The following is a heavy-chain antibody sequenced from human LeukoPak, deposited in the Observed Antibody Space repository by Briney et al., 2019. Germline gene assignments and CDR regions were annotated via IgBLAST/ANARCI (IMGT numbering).Heavy chain of an antibody. CDR3: RSRDY. CDR2: IYNAGRT. J-gene: IGHJ4*02. V-gene: IGHV3-66*02. Sequence: GGSLRLSCAASGFTVGNNYMSWVRQPPGKGLECISIIYNAGRTYYPDSVKGRFTISRDNSKNTLYLQMNSLRPEDTAVYYCRSRDYWGQGTLVTVSS. CDR1: GFTVGNNY.